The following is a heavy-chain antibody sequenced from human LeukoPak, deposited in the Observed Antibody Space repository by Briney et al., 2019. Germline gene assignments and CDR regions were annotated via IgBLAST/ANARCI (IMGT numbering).Heavy chain of an antibody. Sequence: GGSLRLPCAASGFTFRSYWMSWVRQAPGKGLEGVANINQDGSEKYYVDSVKGRFTISRDNAKNSLYLQMNSLRAEDTAVYYCARVGSGTNDYWGQGTLVTVSS. V-gene: IGHV3-7*01. J-gene: IGHJ4*02. CDR1: GFTFRSYW. D-gene: IGHD1-26*01. CDR2: INQDGSEK. CDR3: ARVGSGTNDY.